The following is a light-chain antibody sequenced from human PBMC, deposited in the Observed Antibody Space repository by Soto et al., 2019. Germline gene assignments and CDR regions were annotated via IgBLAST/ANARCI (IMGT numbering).Light chain of an antibody. V-gene: IGLV2-14*01. Sequence: QSVLTQPASVSGSPGQSITISCTGTSSDVGGYNYVSWYQQHPGKAPKLMIYEVSNRPLGVSNRFSGSESGNTASLTISGLQAEDEADYYCTSYTSSSTLDVFGTGTKVTVL. J-gene: IGLJ1*01. CDR1: SSDVGGYNY. CDR3: TSYTSSSTLDV. CDR2: EVS.